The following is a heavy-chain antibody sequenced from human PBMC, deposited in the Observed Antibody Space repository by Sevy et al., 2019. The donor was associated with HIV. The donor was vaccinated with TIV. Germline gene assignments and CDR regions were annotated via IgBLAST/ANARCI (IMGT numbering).Heavy chain of an antibody. D-gene: IGHD3-22*01. CDR1: GFTFSRYW. CDR3: ARADQVTMLVLFGGLYFDS. Sequence: GGSLRLSCAASGFTFSRYWMTWVRQAPGKGLEWVANIKQDESEKYYVDAVKGRFTISRDNAKNSMYLQMNSLRADDTAVYYCARADQVTMLVLFGGLYFDSWGQGTLVTVSS. V-gene: IGHV3-7*01. J-gene: IGHJ4*02. CDR2: IKQDESEK.